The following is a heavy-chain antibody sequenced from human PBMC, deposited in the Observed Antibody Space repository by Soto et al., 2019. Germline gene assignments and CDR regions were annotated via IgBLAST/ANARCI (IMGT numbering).Heavy chain of an antibody. D-gene: IGHD5-18*01. CDR3: ARGRDTARTYYYYGMDV. CDR2: INHSGST. V-gene: IGHV4-34*01. Sequence: PSETLSLTCAVYGGSFSGYYWSWIRQPPGKGLEWIGEINHSGSTNYNPSLKSRVTISVDTSKNQFSLKLSSVTAADTAVYYCARGRDTARTYYYYGMDVWGQGTTVTVYS. J-gene: IGHJ6*02. CDR1: GGSFSGYY.